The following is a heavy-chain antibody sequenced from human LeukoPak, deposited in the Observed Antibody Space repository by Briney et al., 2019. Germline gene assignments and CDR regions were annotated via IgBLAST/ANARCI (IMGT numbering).Heavy chain of an antibody. D-gene: IGHD3-3*01. CDR1: GYTFTSYD. Sequence: GASVKVSCKASGYTFTSYDINWVRQAPGQGLEWMGWISAYNGNTNYAQKLQGRVTMTTDTSTSTAYMELRSLRSDDTAVYYCARDFVGFLEWLPDLAWFDPWGQGTLVTVSS. J-gene: IGHJ5*02. CDR3: ARDFVGFLEWLPDLAWFDP. V-gene: IGHV1-18*01. CDR2: ISAYNGNT.